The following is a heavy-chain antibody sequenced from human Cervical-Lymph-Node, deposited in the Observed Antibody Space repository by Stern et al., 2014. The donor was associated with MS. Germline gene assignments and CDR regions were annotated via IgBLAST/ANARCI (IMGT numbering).Heavy chain of an antibody. CDR1: GLTFRSYA. V-gene: IGHV3-30*03. J-gene: IGHJ2*01. CDR3: TRSHGDYDARDLTWSFDL. Sequence: QVQLVESGGGVVQPGRSLRLSCAAAGLTFRSYAMHWVRQAPGKGLEWVAVTSFDGRNKFYADSVRGRFTVSRDNSKSTLFLQMDNLRPEDTAVYYCTRSHGDYDARDLTWSFDLWGRGTLVTVSS. D-gene: IGHD4-17*01. CDR2: TSFDGRNK.